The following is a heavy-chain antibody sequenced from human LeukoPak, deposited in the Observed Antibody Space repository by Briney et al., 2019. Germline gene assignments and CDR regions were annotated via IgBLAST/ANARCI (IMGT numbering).Heavy chain of an antibody. Sequence: VASVKVSCKASGGTFSSYAISWVRQAPGQGLEWMGGIIPIFGTANYAQKFQGRVTITTDESTSTAYMELSSLRSEDTAVYYCASSYYYDSSGYANYYYYYMDVWCKGTTVTVSS. CDR2: IIPIFGTA. J-gene: IGHJ6*03. CDR1: GGTFSSYA. CDR3: ASSYYYDSSGYANYYYYYMDV. D-gene: IGHD3-22*01. V-gene: IGHV1-69*05.